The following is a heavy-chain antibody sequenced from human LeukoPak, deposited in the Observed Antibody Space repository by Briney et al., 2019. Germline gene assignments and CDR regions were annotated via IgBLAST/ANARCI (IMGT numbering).Heavy chain of an antibody. V-gene: IGHV1-24*01. CDR2: PDPEEGEG. Sequence: ASVKVSCKVSGKALNELALHWVRQAPGKGLQGLGGPDPEEGEGRYAQNLRGRVTLTEDPSTATIYMEMISLQSEDTAVYYCAVVTGWGSFAYWGQGTQVSVSS. D-gene: IGHD3-16*01. J-gene: IGHJ4*02. CDR3: AVVTGWGSFAY. CDR1: GKALNELA.